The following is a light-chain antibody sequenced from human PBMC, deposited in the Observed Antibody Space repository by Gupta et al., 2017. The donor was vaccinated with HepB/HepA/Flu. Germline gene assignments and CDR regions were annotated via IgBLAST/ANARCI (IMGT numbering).Light chain of an antibody. Sequence: EIVLTQSPATLSLSPVASATLSCRASQSVSIYLAWYQQKPGQAPRLINYGASNRATDIPTRCSGSGSGTDFTLTISSLVPEDVAVYYCQNRSNSVDTFGQGTKVEIK. V-gene: IGKV3-11*01. J-gene: IGKJ2*01. CDR1: QSVSIY. CDR3: QNRSNSVDT. CDR2: GAS.